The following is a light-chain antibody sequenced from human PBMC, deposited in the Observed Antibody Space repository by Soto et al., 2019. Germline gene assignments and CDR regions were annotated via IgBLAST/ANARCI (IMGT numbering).Light chain of an antibody. J-gene: IGKJ1*01. CDR1: QSVSSSY. V-gene: IGKV3-20*01. Sequence: EIVLTQSPGTLSLSPGERATLSCRAIQSVSSSYLAWYQQKPAQTPMLLIYDASRRATGIPDRFSGSGSGTYFTLPISRLETEDLAVYYCQQYGSSPAWTFGQGTKVEI. CDR2: DAS. CDR3: QQYGSSPAWT.